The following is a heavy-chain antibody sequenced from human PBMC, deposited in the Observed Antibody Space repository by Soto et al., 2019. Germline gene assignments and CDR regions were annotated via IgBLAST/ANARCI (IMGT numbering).Heavy chain of an antibody. Sequence: PGGSLRLSCSASGFTVNRYAMSWVRQAPGKGLEWVSAIIDDGGRAYYADSVKGRFTISRDNFKNTLSLQMNSLRAEDTAVYYCAKDKMEQWLVGGYFDYWGQGTLVTVSS. CDR3: AKDKMEQWLVGGYFDY. J-gene: IGHJ4*02. CDR2: IIDDGGRA. V-gene: IGHV3-23*01. CDR1: GFTVNRYA. D-gene: IGHD6-19*01.